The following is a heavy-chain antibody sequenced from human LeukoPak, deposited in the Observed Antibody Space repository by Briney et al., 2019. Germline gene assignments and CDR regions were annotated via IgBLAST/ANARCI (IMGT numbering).Heavy chain of an antibody. Sequence: PGGSLRLSCAASGFTFSDHGMHWVRQAPGKGLEWVALISYDGGNNYYADSVKGRFTISRDNSKNTLYLQMDSLRADDTSMYYCARARGLYRRGYYALDVWGQGTTVTVSS. CDR1: GFTFSDHG. CDR3: ARARGLYRRGYYALDV. V-gene: IGHV3-30*03. D-gene: IGHD2-8*01. J-gene: IGHJ6*02. CDR2: ISYDGGNN.